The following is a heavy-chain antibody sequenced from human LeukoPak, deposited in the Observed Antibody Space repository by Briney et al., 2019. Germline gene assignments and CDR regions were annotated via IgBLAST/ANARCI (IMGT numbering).Heavy chain of an antibody. D-gene: IGHD4-17*01. CDR1: GGTFSSYA. J-gene: IGHJ3*02. Sequence: ASVKVSCKASGGTFSSYAISWVRQAPGQGLEWMGRIIPILDIANYAQKFQGRVTITTDESTSTAYMELSSLRSEDTAVYYCARDRDYAAFDIWGQGTMVTVSS. V-gene: IGHV1-69*04. CDR3: ARDRDYAAFDI. CDR2: IIPILDIA.